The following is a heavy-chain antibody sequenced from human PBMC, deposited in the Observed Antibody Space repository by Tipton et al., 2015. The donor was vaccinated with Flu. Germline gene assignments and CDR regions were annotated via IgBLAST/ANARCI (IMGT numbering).Heavy chain of an antibody. CDR1: GYSISSGFY. Sequence: LRLPCTVSGYSISSGFYWGWIRQPPGKGLEWIGNIYHSGSTFYNPSLKSRVTISVDTSKNQSSLKLSSVTAADTAVYYCARGDGYNFDYWGQGTLVTVSS. CDR2: IYHSGST. V-gene: IGHV4-38-2*02. CDR3: ARGDGYNFDY. J-gene: IGHJ4*02. D-gene: IGHD5-24*01.